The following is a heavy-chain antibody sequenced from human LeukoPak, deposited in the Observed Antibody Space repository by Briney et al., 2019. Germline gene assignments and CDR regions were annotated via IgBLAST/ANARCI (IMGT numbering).Heavy chain of an antibody. D-gene: IGHD5-12*01. J-gene: IGHJ4*02. Sequence: GGSLRLSCAASEFSVGSNYMTWVGQAPGKGLEGVSLIYSGGSTYYADSVKGGFTISRDNSKNTLYLQMNSLRAEDTAVYYCARGPIGYHNTGGQGTPLTVSS. CDR1: EFSVGSNY. CDR3: ARGPIGYHNT. CDR2: IYSGGST. V-gene: IGHV3-66*01.